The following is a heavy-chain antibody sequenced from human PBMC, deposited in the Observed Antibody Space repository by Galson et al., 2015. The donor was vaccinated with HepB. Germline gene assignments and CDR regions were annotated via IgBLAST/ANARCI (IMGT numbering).Heavy chain of an antibody. D-gene: IGHD5-12*01. J-gene: IGHJ4*02. Sequence: SLRLSCAASGFTFSSSAMHWVRQAPGKGLEWVAVISYDGSNKYYADSVKGRFTISRDNSKNTLYLQMNSLRAEDTAVYYCAHGDGIVATSGVDYWGQGTLVTVSS. CDR2: ISYDGSNK. V-gene: IGHV3-30-3*01. CDR3: AHGDGIVATSGVDY. CDR1: GFTFSSSA.